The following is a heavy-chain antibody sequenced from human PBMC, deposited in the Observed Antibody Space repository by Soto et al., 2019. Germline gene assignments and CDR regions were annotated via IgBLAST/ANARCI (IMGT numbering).Heavy chain of an antibody. D-gene: IGHD6-6*01. Sequence: EVQLLVSGGGLVQPGGSLRLSCAASGFTFSSYAMSWVRQAPGEGLEWVSAISGSGGSTYYADSVKGRFTISRDNSKNTLYLQMNSLRAEDTAIYYCAKGSTSAGWNSWGQGTLVTVSS. CDR3: AKGSTSAGWNS. V-gene: IGHV3-23*01. CDR1: GFTFSSYA. CDR2: ISGSGGST. J-gene: IGHJ4*02.